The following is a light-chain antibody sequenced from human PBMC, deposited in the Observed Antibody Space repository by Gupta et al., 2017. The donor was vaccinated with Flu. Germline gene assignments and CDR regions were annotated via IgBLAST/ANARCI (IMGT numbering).Light chain of an antibody. Sequence: QSVLPPPPSVSAAPGPRVTIPCTGSSSDIAAGHDVHWYQQLPVTAPKLLIYGTSNRPSGVPDRYSVSKSGTSASLAITGLQAEDEADYYCQSYDIGLSGPYVFGTGTKVTVL. CDR3: QSYDIGLSGPYV. V-gene: IGLV1-40*01. CDR1: SSDIAAGHD. CDR2: GTS. J-gene: IGLJ1*01.